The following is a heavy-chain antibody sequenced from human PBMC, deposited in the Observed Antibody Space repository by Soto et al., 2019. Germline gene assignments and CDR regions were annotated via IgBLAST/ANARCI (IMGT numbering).Heavy chain of an antibody. CDR3: ARQGSTVSAPRAFDI. CDR1: GYSLTSYW. D-gene: IGHD2-15*01. Sequence: PGESLKISCKGSGYSLTSYWIGWVRQMPGKGLEWMGIIYPGDSDTRYSPSFQGQVTISADKSISTAYLQWSSMKASDTAMYYCARQGSTVSAPRAFDIWGQGTMVTVSS. V-gene: IGHV5-51*01. CDR2: IYPGDSDT. J-gene: IGHJ3*02.